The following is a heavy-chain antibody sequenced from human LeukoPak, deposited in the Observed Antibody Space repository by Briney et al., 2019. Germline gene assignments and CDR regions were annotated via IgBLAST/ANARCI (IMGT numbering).Heavy chain of an antibody. CDR3: ARGGGYRLDY. V-gene: IGHV3-74*01. CDR1: GFTFRGYG. D-gene: IGHD6-25*01. J-gene: IGHJ4*02. Sequence: GGSLRLSCAASGFTFRGYGMHWVGQTPGKGLEWVSAIETDGSATTYADSVEGRFSISRDNAKNILYLQMNSLRVEDTAVYYCARGGGYRLDYWGQGTLATVSS. CDR2: IETDGSAT.